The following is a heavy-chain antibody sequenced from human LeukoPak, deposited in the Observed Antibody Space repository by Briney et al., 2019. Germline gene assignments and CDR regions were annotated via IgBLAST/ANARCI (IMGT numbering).Heavy chain of an antibody. D-gene: IGHD3-22*01. CDR2: ISGAGGTT. CDR3: AKASDFDSSGFPIDVFDF. Sequence: GGSLRLSCAASGFTFSTFDMSWDGQAPGKGLQGVSTISGAGGTTLFADSVKGRFSISRDNSNNKVFLQMNSLRVEDTAVYYCAKASDFDSSGFPIDVFDFWGQGLLVSVAS. J-gene: IGHJ4*02. CDR1: GFTFSTFD. V-gene: IGHV3-23*01.